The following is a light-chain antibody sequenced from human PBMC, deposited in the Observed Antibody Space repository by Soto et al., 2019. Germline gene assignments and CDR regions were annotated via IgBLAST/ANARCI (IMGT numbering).Light chain of an antibody. CDR1: QSIDTY. CDR3: QHSYSTPIYT. V-gene: IGKV1-39*01. Sequence: DIQMTQSPSSLSASVGDRVAITCRASQSIDTYLNWYQHKPGKAPKLLIYVASSLQSGVPSRFSGSGSGTDFTLTISSLQPEDFATYYCQHSYSTPIYTFAQGTKLEIK. J-gene: IGKJ2*01. CDR2: VAS.